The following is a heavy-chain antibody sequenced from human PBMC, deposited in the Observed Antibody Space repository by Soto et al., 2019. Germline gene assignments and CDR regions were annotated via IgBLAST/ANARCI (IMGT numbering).Heavy chain of an antibody. J-gene: IGHJ5*02. Sequence: ASVKVSCKASGYTFTSYYMHWVRQAPGQGLEWMGIINPSGGSTSYAQKFQGRVTMTRDTSTSTVCMELSSLRPEDTAVYYCACSAYCSGGSCYRYNWFDPWGQGTLVTVSS. CDR2: INPSGGST. V-gene: IGHV1-46*03. D-gene: IGHD2-15*01. CDR1: GYTFTSYY. CDR3: ACSAYCSGGSCYRYNWFDP.